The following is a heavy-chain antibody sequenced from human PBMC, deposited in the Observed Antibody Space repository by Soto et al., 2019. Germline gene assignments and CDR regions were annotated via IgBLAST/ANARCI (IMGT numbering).Heavy chain of an antibody. J-gene: IGHJ6*02. CDR1: GGSISSSNW. CDR2: IYHSGST. D-gene: IGHD1-1*01. V-gene: IGHV4-4*02. Sequence: PSETLSLTCAVSGGSISSSNWWSWVRQPPGKGLEWIGEIYHSGSTNYNPSLKSRATISIDTSKNKLSLKLSSVTAADTAVYYCARERGGPGTTTWYYYGMDVWGQGTTVTVS. CDR3: ARERGGPGTTTWYYYGMDV.